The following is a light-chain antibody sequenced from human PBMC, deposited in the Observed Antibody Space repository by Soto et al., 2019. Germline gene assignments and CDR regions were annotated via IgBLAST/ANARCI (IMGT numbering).Light chain of an antibody. V-gene: IGKV3-20*01. J-gene: IGKJ1*01. CDR3: QQYDISATWT. CDR1: QSVSSSY. CDR2: GAS. Sequence: EIVLTQSPGTLSLSPGERATLSCRASQSVSSSYLAWYQQKPGQAPRLLIYGASSRATGIPDRFSGSGSGTDFTLTISRLEPEDFAVYYCQQYDISATWTFGQGTKVDFK.